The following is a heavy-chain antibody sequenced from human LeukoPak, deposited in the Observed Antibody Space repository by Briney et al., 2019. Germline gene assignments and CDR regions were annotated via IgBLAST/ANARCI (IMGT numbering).Heavy chain of an antibody. D-gene: IGHD6-13*01. Sequence: GGSLRLSCAASGFTFSSYWMHWVRQAPGKGLVWVSRINSDGSSTSYADSVKGRFTISRDNAKNTLYLQMNSLRAEDTAVYYCARRKAATFGMDVWGQATTVTVSS. CDR3: ARRKAATFGMDV. CDR2: INSDGSST. CDR1: GFTFSSYW. V-gene: IGHV3-74*01. J-gene: IGHJ6*02.